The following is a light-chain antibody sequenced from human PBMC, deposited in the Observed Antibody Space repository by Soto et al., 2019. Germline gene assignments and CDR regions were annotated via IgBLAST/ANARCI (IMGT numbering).Light chain of an antibody. Sequence: EIVLTQSPATLSLSPGERATLSCRASQSVSSYLAWYQQKPGQAPRLLIYDASNRATGIPARFSGSGSGTDFILTISSLEPEDFAVYYCQQRSTSLTFGGGTKVEIK. CDR3: QQRSTSLT. CDR1: QSVSSY. J-gene: IGKJ4*01. V-gene: IGKV3-11*01. CDR2: DAS.